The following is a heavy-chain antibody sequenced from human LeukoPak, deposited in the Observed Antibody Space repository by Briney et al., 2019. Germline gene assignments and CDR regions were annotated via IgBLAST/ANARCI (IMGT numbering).Heavy chain of an antibody. CDR3: AADRCGGDCRLYYHYGMDV. D-gene: IGHD2-21*02. CDR2: IVVGSGNT. CDR1: GFTFTSSA. V-gene: IGHV1-58*01. J-gene: IGHJ6*04. Sequence: SVKVSCKASGFTFTSSAVQWVRQARGQRLEWIGWIVVGSGNTNYAQKFQERVTITRDMSTSTAYMELRSLRCEDTVVYYCAADRCGGDCRLYYHYGMDVWGEGTTVTVSS.